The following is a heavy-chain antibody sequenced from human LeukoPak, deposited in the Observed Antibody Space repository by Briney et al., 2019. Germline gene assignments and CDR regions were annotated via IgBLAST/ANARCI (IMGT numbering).Heavy chain of an antibody. J-gene: IGHJ4*02. V-gene: IGHV3-43*02. D-gene: IGHD4-17*01. Sequence: PGGSLRLSCAASGFTFDDYAMHWVRQAPGKGLEWVSLISGDGGSTYYADPVKGRFTISRDNSKNSLYLQMNSLRTEDTALYYCAKDLAGDYPPYYFDYWGQGTLVTVSS. CDR3: AKDLAGDYPPYYFDY. CDR2: ISGDGGST. CDR1: GFTFDDYA.